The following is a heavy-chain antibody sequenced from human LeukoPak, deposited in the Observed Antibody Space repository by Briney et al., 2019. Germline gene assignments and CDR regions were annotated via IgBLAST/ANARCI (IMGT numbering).Heavy chain of an antibody. D-gene: IGHD2-2*01. V-gene: IGHV3-20*04. CDR2: INWNGGSK. J-gene: IGHJ4*02. Sequence: GGSLRLSCAASGFTFDNYGMSCVPQAPGKELEWVSGINWNGGSKGYADSVKGRFTISRDNAKSSLYMQMNSLRAEDTALYYCARDVLRFCSRTSCYASWSYWGQGTLVTVSS. CDR3: ARDVLRFCSRTSCYASWSY. CDR1: GFTFDNYG.